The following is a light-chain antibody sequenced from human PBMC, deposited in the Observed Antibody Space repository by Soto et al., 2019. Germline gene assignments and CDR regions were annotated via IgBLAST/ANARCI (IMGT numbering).Light chain of an antibody. CDR1: QSVLYSSNNKNY. CDR3: QQYYSTLT. V-gene: IGKV4-1*01. CDR2: WAS. J-gene: IGKJ1*01. Sequence: DIAMTQSPDSLAVSLGERATINCKSSQSVLYSSNNKNYLAWYQQKPGQPPKLLIYWASTRESGVPDRFSGSGSGTDFTLTISSLQAEDVAVYYCQQYYSTLTFGQGTKVEIK.